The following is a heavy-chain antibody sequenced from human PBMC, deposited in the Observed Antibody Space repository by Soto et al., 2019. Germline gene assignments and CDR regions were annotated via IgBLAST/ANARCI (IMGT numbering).Heavy chain of an antibody. D-gene: IGHD2-15*01. Sequence: EVQLVESGGGLVQPGGSLRLSCAASGFTFSSYWMHWVRQAPGKGLVWVSRINSDVSSTSYTDSVKVRFTISRDNAKKTRDLQMNSLRAEDTAVYYCVRTSLVVAAATREDYWGQGTLVTVSS. CDR2: INSDVSST. CDR3: VRTSLVVAAATREDY. CDR1: GFTFSSYW. V-gene: IGHV3-74*01. J-gene: IGHJ4*02.